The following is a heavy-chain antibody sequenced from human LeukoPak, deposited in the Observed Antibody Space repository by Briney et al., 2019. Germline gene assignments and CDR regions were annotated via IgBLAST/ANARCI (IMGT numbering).Heavy chain of an antibody. CDR3: ALPAAVYYYYYMDV. Sequence: GGSLRLSCAASGFTFSSYSMNWVRQAPGEGLEWVSSISSSSSYIYYADSVKGRFTISRDNAKNSLYLQMNSLRAEDTAVYYCALPAAVYYYYYMDVWGKGTTVTVSS. J-gene: IGHJ6*03. CDR2: ISSSSSYI. D-gene: IGHD2-2*01. V-gene: IGHV3-21*01. CDR1: GFTFSSYS.